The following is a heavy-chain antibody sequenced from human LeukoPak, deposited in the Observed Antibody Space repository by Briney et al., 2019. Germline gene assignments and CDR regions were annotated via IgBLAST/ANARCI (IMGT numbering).Heavy chain of an antibody. CDR3: AREAYYYGSGSYTDY. V-gene: IGHV3-20*01. J-gene: IGHJ4*02. CDR1: GFTFDDYG. Sequence: GGSLRLSCAAPGFTFDDYGMSWVRQAPGKGLEWVSGINWNGGSTGYADSVKGRFTISRDNAKNSLYLQMNSLRAEDTALYHCAREAYYYGSGSYTDYWGQGTLVTVSS. D-gene: IGHD3-10*01. CDR2: INWNGGST.